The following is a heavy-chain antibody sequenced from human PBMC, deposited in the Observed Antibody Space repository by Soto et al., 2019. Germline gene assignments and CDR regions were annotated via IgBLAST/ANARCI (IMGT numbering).Heavy chain of an antibody. V-gene: IGHV3-23*01. CDR3: AKKIGKAAVSTVNY. CDR2: ISASGATT. CDR1: EFTFSTFA. J-gene: IGHJ4*02. Sequence: EVHLLESGGSLVQPGGSLRLSCEASEFTFSTFAMSWVRQAPGKGLEWVSSISASGATTFYAHSVKGRFTISRDNSKSTLFLHMTRLRDEDTATYYCAKKIGKAAVSTVNYGGQGTLVTVSS. D-gene: IGHD2-15*01.